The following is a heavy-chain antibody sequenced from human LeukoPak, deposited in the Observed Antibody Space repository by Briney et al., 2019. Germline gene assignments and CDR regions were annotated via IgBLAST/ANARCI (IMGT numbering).Heavy chain of an antibody. CDR3: ARAEGVAAEFDY. CDR2: ISSSGGNT. Sequence: GGSLRLSCAASGFTFSSFAMSWVRQAPGKGLEWVSGISSSGGNTYYADSVKGRFTVSRDNSKNTMYLQMNSLRAEDTAVYYCARAEGVAAEFDYWGQGTLVTVSS. J-gene: IGHJ4*02. V-gene: IGHV3-23*01. CDR1: GFTFSSFA. D-gene: IGHD2-15*01.